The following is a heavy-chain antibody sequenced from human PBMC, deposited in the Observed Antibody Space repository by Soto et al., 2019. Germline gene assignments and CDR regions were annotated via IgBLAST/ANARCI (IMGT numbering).Heavy chain of an antibody. CDR2: IIPILGIA. Sequence: QVQMVQSGAEVKKPGSSVKVSCKASGGTFSSYTISWVRQAPGQGREWMGRIIPILGIANYAQKFQGRVTITADKSPSTAYMELSSLRSEDTAVYYCATLSSTGPWGQGTLVTVSS. V-gene: IGHV1-69*02. J-gene: IGHJ5*02. CDR1: GGTFSSYT. D-gene: IGHD2-2*01. CDR3: ATLSSTGP.